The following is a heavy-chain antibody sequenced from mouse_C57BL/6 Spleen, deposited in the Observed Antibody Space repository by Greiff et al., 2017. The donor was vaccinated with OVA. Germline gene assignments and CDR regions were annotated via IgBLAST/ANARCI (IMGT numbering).Heavy chain of an antibody. D-gene: IGHD1-1*01. V-gene: IGHV14-4*01. CDR2: IDPENGDT. CDR1: GFNIKDDY. CDR3: TTPFYGSIGYFDV. J-gene: IGHJ1*03. Sequence: VQLQQSGAELVRPGASVKLSCTASGFNIKDDYMHWVQQRPEQGLEWIGWIDPENGDTEYASKFQGKATITADTSSNTAYLQLSSLTSEDTAVYYCTTPFYGSIGYFDVWGTGTTVTVSS.